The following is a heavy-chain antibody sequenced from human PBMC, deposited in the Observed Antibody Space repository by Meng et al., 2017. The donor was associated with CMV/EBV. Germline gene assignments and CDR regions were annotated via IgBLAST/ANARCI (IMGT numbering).Heavy chain of an antibody. CDR2: MNPNSGNT. Sequence: ASVKVSCKASGYTFTSYDINWVRQATGQGLEWMGWMNPNSGNTGYAQKFQGRVTTTRNTSISTAYMELSSLRSEDTAVYYCARPLTGYYQSGMDVWGQGTTVTVSS. V-gene: IGHV1-8*01. J-gene: IGHJ6*02. CDR1: GYTFTSYD. D-gene: IGHD3-9*01. CDR3: ARPLTGYYQSGMDV.